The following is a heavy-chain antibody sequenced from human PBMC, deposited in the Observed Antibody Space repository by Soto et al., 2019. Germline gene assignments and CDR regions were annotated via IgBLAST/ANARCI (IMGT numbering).Heavy chain of an antibody. CDR1: GGTFSSYA. CDR3: ARARCISTSCYPSRARLGMDV. CDR2: IIPIFGTA. Sequence: QVQLVQSGAEVKKPGSSVKVSCKASGGTFSSYAISWVRQAPGQGLEWMGGIIPIFGTANYAQKFQGRVTITADESTSTAYMELSSLRSEDTAVYYCARARCISTSCYPSRARLGMDVWGQGTTVTVSS. V-gene: IGHV1-69*12. J-gene: IGHJ6*02. D-gene: IGHD2-2*01.